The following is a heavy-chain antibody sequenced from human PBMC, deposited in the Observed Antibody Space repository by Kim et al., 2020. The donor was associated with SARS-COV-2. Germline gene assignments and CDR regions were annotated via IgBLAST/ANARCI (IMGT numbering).Heavy chain of an antibody. J-gene: IGHJ6*02. CDR2: IYYSGST. CDR3: ASLTKPSRITMVRGVIIEDYYYGMDV. Sequence: SETLSLTCTVSGGSISSYYWSWIRQPPGKGLEWIGYIYYSGSTNYNPSLKSRVTISVDTSKNQFSLKLSSVTAADTAVYYCASLTKPSRITMVRGVIIEDYYYGMDVWGQGTTVTVSS. D-gene: IGHD3-10*01. V-gene: IGHV4-59*13. CDR1: GGSISSYY.